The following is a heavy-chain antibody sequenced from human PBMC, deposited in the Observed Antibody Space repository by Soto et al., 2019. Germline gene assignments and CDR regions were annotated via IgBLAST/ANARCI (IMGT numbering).Heavy chain of an antibody. Sequence: EVRLVESGGGLVQPXGSLRLSCAAFGFTVSSNYMTWVRLAPGKGLEWVSLVYSGGATHYAASVKGRFTISTHSSQNTLFLQMNSLRTEDTATYYCVRGRYGSEIHWGQGTKVTVSS. D-gene: IGHD3-10*01. CDR1: GFTVSSNY. CDR2: VYSGGAT. V-gene: IGHV3-53*04. CDR3: VRGRYGSEIH. J-gene: IGHJ4*02.